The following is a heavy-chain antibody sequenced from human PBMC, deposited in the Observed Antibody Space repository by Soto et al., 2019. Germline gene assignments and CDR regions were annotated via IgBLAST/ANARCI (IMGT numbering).Heavy chain of an antibody. V-gene: IGHV1-18*01. J-gene: IGHJ2*01. CDR1: GYTFTSYG. CDR2: IRDYNGNT. CDR3: ARAVGIPAAAKQSYQYGTAL. Sequence: ASGKVSCRASGYTFTSYGISWVRQAPGQGLEWMGWIRDYNGNTKYEQKLQGRVTMTTDKSTSTAYMELRSLRSDDTAVYYCARAVGIPAAAKQSYQYGTALWG. D-gene: IGHD6-13*01.